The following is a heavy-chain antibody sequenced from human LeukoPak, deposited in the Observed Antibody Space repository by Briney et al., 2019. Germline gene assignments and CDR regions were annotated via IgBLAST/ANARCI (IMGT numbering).Heavy chain of an antibody. V-gene: IGHV1-46*01. CDR1: GYTFTSYY. CDR2: INPSGGST. D-gene: IGHD4-23*01. J-gene: IGHJ3*02. CDR3: ARDYGGNAGSHAFDI. Sequence: ASVKVSCKASGYTFTSYYMHWVRQAPGQGLEWMGIINPSGGSTSYAQKFQGRVTMTRDMSTSTVYMELSSLRSEDTAVYYCARDYGGNAGSHAFDIWGQGTMVTVSS.